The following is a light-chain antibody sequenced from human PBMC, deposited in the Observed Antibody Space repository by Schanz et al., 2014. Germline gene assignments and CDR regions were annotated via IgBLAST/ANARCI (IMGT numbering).Light chain of an antibody. Sequence: EIVLTQSPATLSMSPGDRATLSCTASQSVSSNLAWYQQKPGQAPRLLIYGASSRATGIPDRFSGSGSGTDFTLTISRLEPEDFAVYYCQQYGSSRYTFGQGTKLEIK. J-gene: IGKJ2*01. CDR3: QQYGSSRYT. V-gene: IGKV3-20*01. CDR1: QSVSSN. CDR2: GAS.